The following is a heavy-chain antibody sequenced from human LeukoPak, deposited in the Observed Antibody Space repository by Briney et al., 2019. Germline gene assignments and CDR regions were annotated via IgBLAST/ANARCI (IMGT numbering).Heavy chain of an antibody. CDR2: MFYNGDT. D-gene: IGHD3-10*01. CDR1: GGSLSSSDYY. CDR3: AREARFAFPMVASGDY. J-gene: IGHJ4*02. V-gene: IGHV4-39*07. Sequence: SETLSLTCTVSGGSLSSSDYYSGWIRQPPGTGLEWIMTMFYNGDTKTNTSLSSRVSMSLDTSNKQFSLRLRSVTAADTAVYYCAREARFAFPMVASGDYWGQGILVTVSS.